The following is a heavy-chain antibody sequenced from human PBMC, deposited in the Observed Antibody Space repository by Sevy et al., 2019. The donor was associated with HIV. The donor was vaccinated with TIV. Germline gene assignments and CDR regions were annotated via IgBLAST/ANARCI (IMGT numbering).Heavy chain of an antibody. Sequence: GGSLRLSCAASGFTFSSYSMNWVRQAPGKGLEWVSSISSSSGYIYYADSVKGRCTISRDNAKNSLYLQMNSLRAEDTAVYYCALSRYEFWSGYPYYFDYWGQGTLVTVSS. J-gene: IGHJ4*02. CDR1: GFTFSSYS. V-gene: IGHV3-21*03. D-gene: IGHD3-3*01. CDR3: ALSRYEFWSGYPYYFDY. CDR2: ISSSSGYI.